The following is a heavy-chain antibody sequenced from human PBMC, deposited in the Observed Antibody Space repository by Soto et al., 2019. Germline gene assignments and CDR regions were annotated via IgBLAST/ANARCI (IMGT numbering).Heavy chain of an antibody. CDR3: TRNAARDSSARGWFDP. Sequence: PGGSLRLSCAASGFTFRSFTMNWVRQAPGKGLEWVSTISSNSVYIDYTDALRGRFTISRDNAKNSLHLQRNSLRAEDTAVYYCTRNAARDSSARGWFDPWGPGTLVTVSS. J-gene: IGHJ5*02. CDR1: GFTFRSFT. D-gene: IGHD6-13*01. CDR2: ISSNSVYI. V-gene: IGHV3-21*01.